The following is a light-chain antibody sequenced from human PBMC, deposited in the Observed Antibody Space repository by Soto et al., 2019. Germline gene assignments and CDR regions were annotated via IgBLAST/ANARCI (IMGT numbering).Light chain of an antibody. V-gene: IGLV2-23*02. CDR1: SSDVGSYNL. CDR3: CSYAGTSIVV. CDR2: EVS. Sequence: QSALTQPASVSGSPGQSITISCTGTSSDVGSYNLVSWYQQHPGKAPKLMIYEVSKRPSGVSNRFSGSKSDNTASLTISGLQAEDEADYYCCSYAGTSIVVFGGGTKLTVL. J-gene: IGLJ2*01.